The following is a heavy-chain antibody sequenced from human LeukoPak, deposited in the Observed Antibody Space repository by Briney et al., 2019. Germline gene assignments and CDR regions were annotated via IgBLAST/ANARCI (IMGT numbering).Heavy chain of an antibody. CDR3: AREVPYYYDSSGYYSYYYYYGMDV. D-gene: IGHD3-22*01. CDR2: ISSSSSTI. Sequence: PGGSLRLSCAASGFTFSSYSMNWVRQAPGKGLEWVSYISSSSSTIYYADSVKGRFTISRDNAKNSLYLQMNSLRAEDTAVYYCAREVPYYYDSSGYYSYYYYYGMDVWGQGTTVTVSS. J-gene: IGHJ6*02. V-gene: IGHV3-48*01. CDR1: GFTFSSYS.